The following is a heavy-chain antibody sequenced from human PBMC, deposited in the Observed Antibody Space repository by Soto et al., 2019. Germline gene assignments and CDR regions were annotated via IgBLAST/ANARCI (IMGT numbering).Heavy chain of an antibody. D-gene: IGHD2-21*02. Sequence: EVHLVESGGGLVQPGGSLRLSCAASGFTLSRYWMHWVRQAPGKGLVWVSRINSDGSSISHADSVKGRFTVSRDNAKNTLYLQMNSLRAEETAMYYCARDREGVVVADIEAIGAFDLWGQGTMVTVSS. CDR1: GFTLSRYW. V-gene: IGHV3-74*01. J-gene: IGHJ3*01. CDR3: ARDREGVVVADIEAIGAFDL. CDR2: INSDGSSI.